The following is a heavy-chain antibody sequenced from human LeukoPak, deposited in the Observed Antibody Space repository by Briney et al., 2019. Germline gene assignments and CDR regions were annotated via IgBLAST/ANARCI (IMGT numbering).Heavy chain of an antibody. CDR1: GFTFSSYS. D-gene: IGHD3-10*01. J-gene: IGHJ4*02. V-gene: IGHV3-48*01. CDR3: ARVPITMVRGVIILFDY. Sequence: PGGSLRLSCAASGFTFSSYSMNWVRQAPGKGLEWVSYISSSSSTIYYADSVKGRFTISRDNAKNPLYLQMNSLRAEDTAVYYCARVPITMVRGVIILFDYWGQGTLVTVSS. CDR2: ISSSSSTI.